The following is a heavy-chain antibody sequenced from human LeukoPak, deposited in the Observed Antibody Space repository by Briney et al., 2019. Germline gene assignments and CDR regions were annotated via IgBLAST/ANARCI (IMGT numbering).Heavy chain of an antibody. D-gene: IGHD3-22*01. CDR3: ARDFMIVAPTYYMDV. Sequence: ASVKVSCKASGYTFTSYYMHWVRQAPGQGLEWMGIINPSGGSTSYAQKFQGRVTMTRDMSTSTVYMELSSLRSEDTAVYYCARDFMIVAPTYYMDVWGKGTTVTVSS. J-gene: IGHJ6*03. CDR2: INPSGGST. V-gene: IGHV1-46*01. CDR1: GYTFTSYY.